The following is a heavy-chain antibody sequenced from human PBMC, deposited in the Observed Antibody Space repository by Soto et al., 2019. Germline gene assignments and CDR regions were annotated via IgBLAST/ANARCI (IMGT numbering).Heavy chain of an antibody. CDR2: IIPILGIA. Sequence: QVQLVQSGAEVKKPGSSVKVSCKASGGTFSSYTISWVRQAPGQGLEWLGRIIPILGIANYAQKFQGRVTITADKSTSTAYMERSSLRSEDTAVYYCARGPRGCSGGSCYVDYWGQGTLVTVSS. CDR1: GGTFSSYT. CDR3: ARGPRGCSGGSCYVDY. J-gene: IGHJ4*02. D-gene: IGHD2-15*01. V-gene: IGHV1-69*02.